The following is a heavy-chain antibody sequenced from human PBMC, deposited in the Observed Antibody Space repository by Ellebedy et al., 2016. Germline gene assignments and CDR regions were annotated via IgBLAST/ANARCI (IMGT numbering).Heavy chain of an antibody. J-gene: IGHJ6*02. CDR1: GGSFSGYY. D-gene: IGHD2-15*01. V-gene: IGHV4-34*01. CDR3: ARAGRVVAAGGYYYYYGMDV. Sequence: SETLSLTCAVYGGSFSGYYWSWIRQPPGKGLEWIGEINHSGSTDYNPSLKSRVTISVDTSKNQFPLKLSSVTAADTAVYYCARAGRVVAAGGYYYYYGMDVWGQGTTVTVSS. CDR2: INHSGST.